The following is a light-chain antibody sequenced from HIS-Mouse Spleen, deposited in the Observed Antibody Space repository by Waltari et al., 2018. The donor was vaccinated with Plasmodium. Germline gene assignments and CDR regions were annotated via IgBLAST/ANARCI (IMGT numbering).Light chain of an antibody. Sequence: EIVLTQSPGTLSLSPGERATLSCRASQSVSSSYLAWYQKKPGQAPRLLIYGASSGATGIPDRFSGSVSGTDFTRTISRLEPEDFAVYYCQQYGSSPYTFGQGTKLEIK. CDR3: QQYGSSPYT. CDR1: QSVSSSY. CDR2: GAS. J-gene: IGKJ2*01. V-gene: IGKV3-20*01.